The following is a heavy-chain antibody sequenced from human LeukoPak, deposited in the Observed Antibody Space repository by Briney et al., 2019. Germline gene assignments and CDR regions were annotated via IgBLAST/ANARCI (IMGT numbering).Heavy chain of an antibody. J-gene: IGHJ6*02. CDR3: ARAPGVVVVPADYYYYYGMDV. CDR2: IYYSGST. D-gene: IGHD2-2*01. V-gene: IGHV4-59*01. CDR1: GGSISSYY. Sequence: PSETLSLTCTVSGGSISSYYWSWIRQPPGKGLEWIGYIYYSGSTNYNPSLKSRFTISVDTSKNQFSLKLSSVTAADTAVYYCARAPGVVVVPADYYYYYGMDVWGQGTTVTVSS.